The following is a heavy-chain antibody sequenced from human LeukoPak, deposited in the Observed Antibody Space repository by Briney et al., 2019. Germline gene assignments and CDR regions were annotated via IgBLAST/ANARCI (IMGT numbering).Heavy chain of an antibody. D-gene: IGHD6-6*01. Sequence: GGSLRLSCAASGFTFSSYWMSWVRQAPGKGLEWVANIKQDGSEKYYVDSVKGRFTISRDNAKNTLYLQMNNLRAEDTAVYFCARLWDSSSSRHFDYWGQGTLVTVSS. V-gene: IGHV3-7*01. J-gene: IGHJ4*02. CDR2: IKQDGSEK. CDR1: GFTFSSYW. CDR3: ARLWDSSSSRHFDY.